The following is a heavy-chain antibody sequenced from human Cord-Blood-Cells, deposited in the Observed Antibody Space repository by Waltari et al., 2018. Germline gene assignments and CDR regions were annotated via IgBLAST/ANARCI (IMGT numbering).Heavy chain of an antibody. CDR2: INHSGST. D-gene: IGHD3-9*01. CDR1: GGSFSGYY. CDR3: ARPSYYDILTGYYNYYFDY. V-gene: IGHV4-34*01. Sequence: QVQLQQWGAGLLKPSETLSLTCAVSGGSFSGYYWSWIRQPPGKGLEWIGEINHSGSTNYIPSLKSRVTISVDTSKNQFSLKLSSVTAADTAVYYCARPSYYDILTGYYNYYFDYWGQGTLVTVSS. J-gene: IGHJ4*02.